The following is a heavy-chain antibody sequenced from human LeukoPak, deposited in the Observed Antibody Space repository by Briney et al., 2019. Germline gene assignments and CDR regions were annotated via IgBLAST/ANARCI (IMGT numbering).Heavy chain of an antibody. J-gene: IGHJ4*02. V-gene: IGHV3-30*04. Sequence: GGSLRLSCAASGFTFTRYTMHWVRQAPGKGLEWVAVVLYDGSNKYYADSVKGRFTLSRDNSKNTLSLQMNTLRADDTAVYYCVRDNYGGILDFWGQGTLVTVSS. CDR1: GFTFTRYT. CDR2: VLYDGSNK. CDR3: VRDNYGGILDF. D-gene: IGHD2-21*01.